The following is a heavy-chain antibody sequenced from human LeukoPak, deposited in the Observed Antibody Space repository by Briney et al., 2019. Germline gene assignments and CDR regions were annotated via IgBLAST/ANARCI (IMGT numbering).Heavy chain of an antibody. Sequence: PGGSLRLSCAASGFTFSSYAMSWVRQAPGKGLEWVSAISGSGGSTYYADSVKGRFTISRDNSKNTLYLQMNSLRAEDTAVYYCAKLGPSYCSGGSCHDDYWSQGTLVTVSS. V-gene: IGHV3-23*01. CDR2: ISGSGGST. J-gene: IGHJ4*02. CDR3: AKLGPSYCSGGSCHDDY. CDR1: GFTFSSYA. D-gene: IGHD2-15*01.